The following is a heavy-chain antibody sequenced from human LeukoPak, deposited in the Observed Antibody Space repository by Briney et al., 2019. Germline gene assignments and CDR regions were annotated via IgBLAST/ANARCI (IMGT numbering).Heavy chain of an antibody. J-gene: IGHJ4*02. Sequence: NPGESLNFPGKGPGYRFTIYWSAWVRQLPGKGLDWMGIIYPGDSDTRYSPSFQGQVTISADKTISTAYLQWSSLKASDTAMYYCARHGDCSGGSCTMYFDYWGQGTLVTVSS. CDR3: ARHGDCSGGSCTMYFDY. CDR1: GYRFTIYW. V-gene: IGHV5-51*01. D-gene: IGHD2-15*01. CDR2: IYPGDSDT.